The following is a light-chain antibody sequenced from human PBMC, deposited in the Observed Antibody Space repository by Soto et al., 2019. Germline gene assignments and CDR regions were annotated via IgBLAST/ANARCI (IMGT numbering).Light chain of an antibody. Sequence: DIQLTQSPSTLSASVGDRVTLTCRASQSIGFWLAWYQQKAGKAPKLLIYKASSLESGVPARFSASGYGTEFTLTIRSLQPDDFATYYCQQSNSHSFGPGTKVEIK. CDR3: QQSNSHS. CDR1: QSIGFW. J-gene: IGKJ1*01. V-gene: IGKV1-5*03. CDR2: KAS.